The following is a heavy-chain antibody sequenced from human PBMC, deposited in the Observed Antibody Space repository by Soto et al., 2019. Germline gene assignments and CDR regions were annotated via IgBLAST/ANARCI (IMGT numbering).Heavy chain of an antibody. Sequence: PGGSLRLSCAASGFTFSSYAMHWVRQAPGKGLEWVAVISYDGSNKYYADSVKGRFTISRDNSKSTLYLQMNSLRAEDTAVYYCASIVVVTAWFDPWGQGTLVTVSS. V-gene: IGHV3-30-3*01. CDR2: ISYDGSNK. CDR1: GFTFSSYA. D-gene: IGHD2-21*02. CDR3: ASIVVVTAWFDP. J-gene: IGHJ5*02.